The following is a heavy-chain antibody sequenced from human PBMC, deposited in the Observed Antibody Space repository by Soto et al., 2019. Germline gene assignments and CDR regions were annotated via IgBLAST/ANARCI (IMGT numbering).Heavy chain of an antibody. CDR2: ISGSGGST. CDR3: AKDFPTPYETHILFDY. Sequence: GGSLRLSCAASGFTFSSYAMSWVRQAPGKGLEWVSAISGSGGSTYYADSVKGRFTISRDNSKNTLYLQMNSLRAEDTAVYYCAKDFPTPYETHILFDYWGQGTLVTVSS. J-gene: IGHJ4*02. CDR1: GFTFSSYA. V-gene: IGHV3-23*01. D-gene: IGHD3-3*01.